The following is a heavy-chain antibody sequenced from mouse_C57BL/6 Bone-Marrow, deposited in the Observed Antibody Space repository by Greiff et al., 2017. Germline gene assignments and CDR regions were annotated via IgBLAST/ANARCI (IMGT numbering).Heavy chain of an antibody. J-gene: IGHJ3*01. Sequence: EVMLVESGGDLVKPGGSLKLSCAASGFTFSSYGMSWVRQTPDKRLEWVATISSGGSYTYYPDSVKWRFTISRDNAKNTLYLQMSSLKSEDTAMYYGARQEESWDGTYWGQGTLVTVSA. CDR2: ISSGGSYT. CDR3: ARQEESWDGTY. V-gene: IGHV5-6*01. D-gene: IGHD4-1*01. CDR1: GFTFSSYG.